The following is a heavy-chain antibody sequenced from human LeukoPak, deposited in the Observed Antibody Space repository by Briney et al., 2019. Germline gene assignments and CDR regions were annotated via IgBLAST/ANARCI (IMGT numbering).Heavy chain of an antibody. V-gene: IGHV5-51*01. Sequence: GESLKISCKGSGYSFTSYWIGWVRQMPGKGLEWMGIIYPGDSDTRYSPSFQGQVTISADKSISTTYLQWSSLKASDTAMYYCARHVVSSSWYYYYYYMDVWGKGTTVTVSS. CDR3: ARHVVSSSWYYYYYYMDV. D-gene: IGHD6-13*01. J-gene: IGHJ6*03. CDR1: GYSFTSYW. CDR2: IYPGDSDT.